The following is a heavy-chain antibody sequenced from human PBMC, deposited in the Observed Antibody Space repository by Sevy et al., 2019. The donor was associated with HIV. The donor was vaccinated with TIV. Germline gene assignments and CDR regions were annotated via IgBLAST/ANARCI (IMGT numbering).Heavy chain of an antibody. CDR1: GGSISSYY. D-gene: IGHD3-3*01. CDR2: IYYSGST. V-gene: IGHV4-59*01. Sequence: SETLSLTCTVSGGSISSYYWSWIRQPPGKGLEWIGYIYYSGSTNYNPSLKSRVTISVDTSKNQFSLKLSSVTAADTAVYYCARNLLNYDFRSGYEDGNYYYYGMDVWGQGTTVTVSS. J-gene: IGHJ6*02. CDR3: ARNLLNYDFRSGYEDGNYYYYGMDV.